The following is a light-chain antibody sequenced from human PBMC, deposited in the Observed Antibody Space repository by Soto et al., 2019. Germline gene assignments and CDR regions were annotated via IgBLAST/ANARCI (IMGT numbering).Light chain of an antibody. CDR2: GNS. J-gene: IGLJ1*01. Sequence: QSVLTQPPSVSGAPGQRVTISCTGSSSNIGAGYDVHWYQQLPGTAPKLLIYGNSNRPSGVPDRFSGSKSGTSASLAITGLQAEYEADYYCSSFAGSNNFPYVFGTGTKLTVL. CDR3: SSFAGSNNFPYV. CDR1: SSNIGAGYD. V-gene: IGLV1-40*01.